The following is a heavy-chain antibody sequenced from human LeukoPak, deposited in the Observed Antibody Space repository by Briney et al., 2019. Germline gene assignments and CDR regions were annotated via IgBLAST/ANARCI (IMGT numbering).Heavy chain of an antibody. CDR2: IGAYNGNT. V-gene: IGHV1-18*01. D-gene: IGHD4-17*01. CDR3: ARDFYGETQVYYFDY. CDR1: GYTFTSYG. Sequence: ASVKVSCKASGYTFTSYGISWVRQAPGQGLEWMGWIGAYNGNTNYAQKLQGRVTMTTDTSTSTAYMELRSLRSDDTAVYYCARDFYGETQVYYFDYWGQGTLVTVSS. J-gene: IGHJ4*02.